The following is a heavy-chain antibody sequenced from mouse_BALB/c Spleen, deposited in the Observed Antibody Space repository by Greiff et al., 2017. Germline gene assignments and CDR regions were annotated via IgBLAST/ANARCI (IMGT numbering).Heavy chain of an antibody. D-gene: IGHD2-4*01. CDR3: AREITGAY. Sequence: EVQGVESGGDLVKPGGSLKLSCAASGFTFSSYGMSWVRQTPDKRLEWVATISSGGSYTYYPDSVKGRFTISRDNAKNTLYLQMSSLKSEDTAMYYCAREITGAYWGQGTLVTVSA. CDR1: GFTFSSYG. J-gene: IGHJ3*01. CDR2: ISSGGSYT. V-gene: IGHV5-6*01.